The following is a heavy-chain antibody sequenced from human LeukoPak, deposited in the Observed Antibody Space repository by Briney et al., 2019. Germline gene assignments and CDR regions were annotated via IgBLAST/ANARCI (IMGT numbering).Heavy chain of an antibody. CDR1: GFNFDRYT. V-gene: IGHV3-43*01. Sequence: GGSLRHSCATSGFNFDRYTRHWVRQAPGKGLEWVSLAGWAGGTTFYSDSVRGRFTISRDSGRKSVYLQMNSLTTDDTAFYFCAKELGTMFFDYWGQGALVTVSS. J-gene: IGHJ4*02. CDR2: AGWAGGTT. CDR3: AKELGTMFFDY. D-gene: IGHD3-10*02.